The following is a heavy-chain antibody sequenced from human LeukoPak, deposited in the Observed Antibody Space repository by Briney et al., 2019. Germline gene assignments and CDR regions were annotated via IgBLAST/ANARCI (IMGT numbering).Heavy chain of an antibody. D-gene: IGHD6-13*01. Sequence: PSETLSLTCTVSGYSISSGYYWGWIRQPPGKGLEWIGSIYHSGSTYYNPSLKSRVTISVDTSKNQISLKLSSVTAADTAVYYCARALLAADFDYWGQGTLVTVSS. J-gene: IGHJ4*02. V-gene: IGHV4-38-2*02. CDR1: GYSISSGYY. CDR2: IYHSGST. CDR3: ARALLAADFDY.